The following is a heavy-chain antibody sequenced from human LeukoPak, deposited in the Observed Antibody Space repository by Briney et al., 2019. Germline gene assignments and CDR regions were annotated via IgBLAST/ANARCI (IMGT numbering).Heavy chain of an antibody. J-gene: IGHJ4*02. Sequence: GGSLRLSCAAFGFTFSNYWMTWVRQAPGKGLEWVASIKQDGGETYYVDSVKGRFTFSRDNAKNSVYLQMSSLRAEDTAVYYCTRDKSAGADTGSSFYYWGQGALVTVSS. CDR1: GFTFSNYW. V-gene: IGHV3-7*03. CDR3: TRDKSAGADTGSSFYY. CDR2: IKQDGGET. D-gene: IGHD3-10*01.